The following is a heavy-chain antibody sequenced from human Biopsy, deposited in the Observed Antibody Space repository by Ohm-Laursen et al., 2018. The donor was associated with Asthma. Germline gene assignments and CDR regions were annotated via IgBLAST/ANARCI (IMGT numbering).Heavy chain of an antibody. Sequence: SLRLSYAASGFTFSSYGMHWVRQAPGKGLEWVAVISYDGSNKYYADSVKGRFTISRDNSKNTLYLQMNSLRAEDTAVYYCASYEVVTSILPLDVWGQGTTVTVSS. CDR2: ISYDGSNK. J-gene: IGHJ6*02. CDR1: GFTFSSYG. V-gene: IGHV3-30*03. D-gene: IGHD2-21*02. CDR3: ASYEVVTSILPLDV.